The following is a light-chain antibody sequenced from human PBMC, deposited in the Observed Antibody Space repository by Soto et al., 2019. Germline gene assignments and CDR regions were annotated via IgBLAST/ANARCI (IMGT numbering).Light chain of an antibody. V-gene: IGKV1D-12*01. CDR2: TTS. CDR1: HSINIW. CDR3: LQASSFPLT. Sequence: DIQMTQSPSSVSASVGDRVTITCRASHSINIWLAWYQQKPGKAPKLLIYTTSKLQSGVPPRFSGSGFGTEFTLTISSLQPEDLATYFCLQASSFPLTFGGGTTVEIK. J-gene: IGKJ4*01.